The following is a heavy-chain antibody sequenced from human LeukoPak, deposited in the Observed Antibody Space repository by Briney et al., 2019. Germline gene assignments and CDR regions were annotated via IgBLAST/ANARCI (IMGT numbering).Heavy chain of an antibody. V-gene: IGHV3-20*04. CDR1: GFTFDAFG. CDR2: IRGDAGST. J-gene: IGHJ4*02. CDR3: ARVWAWGSGNYFDN. Sequence: GGSLRLSCAATGFTFDAFGMTWVRQAPGKGLEWVSAIRGDAGSTGYADSVKGRFTISRDNAKNSLYLQMNSLRVEDTALYYCARVWAWGSGNYFDNWGQGTLVTVSS. D-gene: IGHD7-27*01.